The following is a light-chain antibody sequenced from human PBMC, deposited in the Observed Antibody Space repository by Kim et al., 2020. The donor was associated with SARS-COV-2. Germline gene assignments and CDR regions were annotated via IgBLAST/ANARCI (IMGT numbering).Light chain of an antibody. CDR2: WAS. J-gene: IGKJ4*01. Sequence: DIVMTQSPDSLAVSLGERATINCKSSQSVLYSSSNRNYLAWYQQKAGQPPRLLIYWASTWESGVPDRFSGSASGTDFTLTISSLQAEDVAVYYCQQYYRTPLTFGGGTKVDIK. V-gene: IGKV4-1*01. CDR1: QSVLYSSSNRNY. CDR3: QQYYRTPLT.